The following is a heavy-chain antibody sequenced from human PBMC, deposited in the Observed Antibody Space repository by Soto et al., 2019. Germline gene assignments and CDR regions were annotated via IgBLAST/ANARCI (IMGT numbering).Heavy chain of an antibody. V-gene: IGHV1-46*01. D-gene: IGHD3-22*01. CDR1: GYTFTSYY. Sequence: ASVKVSCKASGYTFTSYYMHWVRQAPGQGLEWMGIINPSGGSTSYAQKFQGRVTMTRDTSTSTVYMELSSLRSEDTAVYYCAREGFGGDSSGYYALYNWFDPWGQGTLVTVSS. J-gene: IGHJ5*02. CDR2: INPSGGST. CDR3: AREGFGGDSSGYYALYNWFDP.